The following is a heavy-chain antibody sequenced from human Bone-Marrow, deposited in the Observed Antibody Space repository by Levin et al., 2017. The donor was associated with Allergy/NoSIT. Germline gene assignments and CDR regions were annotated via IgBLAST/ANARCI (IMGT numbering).Heavy chain of an antibody. D-gene: IGHD2-15*01. V-gene: IGHV3-11*01. CDR3: ASPRSSGTYYIQFDY. Sequence: PGGSLRLSCTTSGFPFSDYYMSWIRQAPGKGLEWVSYISSSGSTIYYAYSVKGRFAISRDNAKNSLYLQMNSLRAEDTAVYYCASPRSSGTYYIQFDYWGQGTLVTVSS. J-gene: IGHJ4*02. CDR1: GFPFSDYY. CDR2: ISSSGSTI.